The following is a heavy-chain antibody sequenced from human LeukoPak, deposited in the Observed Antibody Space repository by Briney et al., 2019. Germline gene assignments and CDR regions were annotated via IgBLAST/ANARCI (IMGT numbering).Heavy chain of an antibody. CDR3: AGRWPDYYYYYMDV. J-gene: IGHJ6*03. V-gene: IGHV4-34*01. CDR2: INHSGST. Sequence: PSETLSLTCTVSGGSISSYYWNWIRQPPGKGLEWIGEINHSGSTNYNPSLKSRVTISVDTSKNQFSLNLSSVTAADTAVYYCAGRWPDYYYYYMDVWGKGTTVTVSS. CDR1: GGSISSYY. D-gene: IGHD6-13*01.